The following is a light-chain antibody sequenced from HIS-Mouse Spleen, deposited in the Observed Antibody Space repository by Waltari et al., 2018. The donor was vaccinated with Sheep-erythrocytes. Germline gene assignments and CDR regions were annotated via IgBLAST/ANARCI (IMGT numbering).Light chain of an antibody. Sequence: QSALTQPRSVSGSPGQSVTISCTGTSSDVGGYNYVSWYQHHPGKAPKLMLYDVSKRPSGVPDRFSGSKSGTPASLTISGLQAEDEADYCCCSYAGSYNHVFATGTKVTVL. V-gene: IGLV2-11*01. CDR3: CSYAGSYNHV. J-gene: IGLJ1*01. CDR2: DVS. CDR1: SSDVGGYNY.